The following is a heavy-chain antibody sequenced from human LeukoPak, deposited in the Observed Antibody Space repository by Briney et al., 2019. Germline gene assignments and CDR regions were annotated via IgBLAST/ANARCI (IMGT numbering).Heavy chain of an antibody. V-gene: IGHV1-18*01. J-gene: IGHJ4*02. CDR2: ISAYNGNT. CDR3: ARDSGHSPGDY. CDR1: GYTFTSFG. Sequence: ASVKVSCKASGYTFTSFGFTWVRQAPGQGLEWMGWISAYNGNTNYAQKLQGRVTMTTDTSTSTAYMDLRSLGSDDTAVYYCARDSGHSPGDYWGQGTLVTVSS. D-gene: IGHD3-10*01.